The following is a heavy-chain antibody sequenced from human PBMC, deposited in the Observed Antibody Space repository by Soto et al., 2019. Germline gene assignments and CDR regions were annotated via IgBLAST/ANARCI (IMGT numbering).Heavy chain of an antibody. J-gene: IGHJ5*02. CDR2: IIPIFGTA. Sequence: QVQLVQSGAEVKKPGSSVKVSCKASGGTFSSYAISWVRQAPGQGIEWMGGIIPIFGTANYAQTFQGRVTITAAESTSTADMELRSLRSEDTAVYYCARDPPDYGSGGRWCAPCGHGTLVTVAS. D-gene: IGHD3-10*01. V-gene: IGHV1-69*01. CDR3: ARDPPDYGSGGRWCAP. CDR1: GGTFSSYA.